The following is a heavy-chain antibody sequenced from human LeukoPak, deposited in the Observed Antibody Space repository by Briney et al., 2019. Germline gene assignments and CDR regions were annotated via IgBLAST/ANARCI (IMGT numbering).Heavy chain of an antibody. D-gene: IGHD1-1*01. J-gene: IGHJ5*02. CDR1: AVSLSASRAG. V-gene: IGHV2-5*02. CDR3: VHRRAPTDGDWFDP. CDR2: IYWEGDK. Sequence: TESGPTLVKPTQTLTLTCTFPAVSLSASRAGVGWVRQPPGKALEWLALIYWEGDKYYSPSLENRVTITKDTSKMEVVLTMTNMDPVDTATYYCVHRRAPTDGDWFDPWGQGTLVTVSS.